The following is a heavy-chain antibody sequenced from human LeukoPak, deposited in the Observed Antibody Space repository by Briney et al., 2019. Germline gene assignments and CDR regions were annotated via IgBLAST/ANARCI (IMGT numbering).Heavy chain of an antibody. CDR2: INSDGSST. V-gene: IGHV3-74*01. CDR3: ARATTVTTYLDY. CDR1: GFTFSSYW. J-gene: IGHJ4*02. Sequence: GGSLRLSCAASGFTFSSYWMHWVRQAPGKGLVCVSRINSDGSSTSYADSVKGRFTISRDNAKNTLYLQMNSLRAEDTAVYYCARATTVTTYLDYWGQGTLVTVSS. D-gene: IGHD4-17*01.